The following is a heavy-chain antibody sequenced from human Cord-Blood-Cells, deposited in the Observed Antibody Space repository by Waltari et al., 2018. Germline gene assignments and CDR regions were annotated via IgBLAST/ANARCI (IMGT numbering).Heavy chain of an antibody. CDR3: ARDYEYSSSCDY. D-gene: IGHD6-6*01. CDR2: INPNSGGT. J-gene: IGHJ4*02. V-gene: IGHV1-2*02. CDR1: GYTFTGYY. Sequence: QVQLVQSGAEVKKPGASVKVSCKASGYTFTGYYMHWVRQAPGQGLEWMGWINPNSGGTNYVQKFQGRVTMTRDTSISTAYMELSRLRSDDTAVYYCARDYEYSSSCDYWGQGTLVTVSS.